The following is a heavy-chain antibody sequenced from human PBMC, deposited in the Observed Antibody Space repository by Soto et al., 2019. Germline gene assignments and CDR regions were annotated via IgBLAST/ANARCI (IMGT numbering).Heavy chain of an antibody. D-gene: IGHD2-15*01. V-gene: IGHV3-73*01. CDR1: GFTFSGSA. J-gene: IGHJ4*02. CDR3: TRWWSPSGFDY. CDR2: IRSKANSYAT. Sequence: GGSLRLSCAASGFTFSGSAMHWVRQASGKGLEWVGRIRSKANSYATAYAASVKGRFTISRDDSKNTAYLQMNSLKTEDTAVYYCTRWWSPSGFDYWGQGTLVTVSS.